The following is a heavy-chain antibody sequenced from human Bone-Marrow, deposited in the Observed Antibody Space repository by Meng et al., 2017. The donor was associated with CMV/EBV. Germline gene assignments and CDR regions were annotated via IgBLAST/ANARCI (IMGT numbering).Heavy chain of an antibody. J-gene: IGHJ4*02. D-gene: IGHD1-26*01. V-gene: IGHV6-1*01. Sequence: NSAAWNWIRQSPSRGIEWLGRTYYRSKWYNDYAVSVKSRITINPDTSKNQFSLQLNSVTPEDTAVYYCARDPSVRYSGSYYPWFDYWGQGTLVTVSS. CDR1: NSAA. CDR2: TYYRSKWYN. CDR3: ARDPSVRYSGSYYPWFDY.